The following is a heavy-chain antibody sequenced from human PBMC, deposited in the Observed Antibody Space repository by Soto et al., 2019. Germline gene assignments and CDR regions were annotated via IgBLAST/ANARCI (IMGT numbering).Heavy chain of an antibody. CDR1: GFIFRSYW. V-gene: IGHV3-7*01. J-gene: IGHJ6*02. D-gene: IGHD3-16*01. CDR3: ARDGVAAGLYLDV. CDR2: INQDGSEK. Sequence: HPGGSLRLSCAASGFIFRSYWMGWVRQAPGKGLEWVANINQDGSEKYYVDSVRGRFIISRDNAENSLYLQMNSLRAEDTALYYCARDGVAAGLYLDVWGQGTTVTVSS.